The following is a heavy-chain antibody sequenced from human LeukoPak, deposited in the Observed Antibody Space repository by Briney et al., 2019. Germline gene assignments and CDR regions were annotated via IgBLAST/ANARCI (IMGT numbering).Heavy chain of an antibody. CDR2: ISYIGST. CDR1: DDSFSSHY. D-gene: IGHD4-17*01. Sequence: SETLPLTCAVSDDSFSSHYWTWIRQPPGKGLEWIGYISYIGSTNYNPSLKSRVTISIDTSKNQFSLKRSSVTAADTAVYYCARDLVTVTKGFDIWGQGTMVSVSS. CDR3: ARDLVTVTKGFDI. V-gene: IGHV4-59*11. J-gene: IGHJ3*02.